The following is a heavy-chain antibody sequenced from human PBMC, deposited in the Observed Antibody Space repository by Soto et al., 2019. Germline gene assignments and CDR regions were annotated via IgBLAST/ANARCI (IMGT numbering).Heavy chain of an antibody. CDR2: ISGNGDDP. CDR3: AKGGHFSHFDL. J-gene: IGHJ2*01. V-gene: IGHV3-23*01. D-gene: IGHD3-3*02. CDR1: GLTFGAYA. Sequence: EKQLLDSGGNLVQPGGSLRLSCVASGLTFGAYAMTWIRQAPGKGLEWVSTISGNGDDPFYADSVRGRFTISRDNSNNIHYLQMNSLRVDETAVYYCAKGGHFSHFDLWGRGTLVTVSS.